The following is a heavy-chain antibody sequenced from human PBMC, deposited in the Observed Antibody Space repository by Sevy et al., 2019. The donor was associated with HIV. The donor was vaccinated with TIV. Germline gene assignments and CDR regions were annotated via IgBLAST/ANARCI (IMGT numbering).Heavy chain of an antibody. J-gene: IGHJ6*03. D-gene: IGHD3-3*01. CDR3: ARLGTIFGVATYYYYYMDV. V-gene: IGHV1-18*01. Sequence: ASVKVSCKASGYTFTSYGISWVRQAPGQGLEWMGWISAYNGNTNYAQKLQGRVTMTTDTSTSTAYMELGGLRSDDTAVYYCARLGTIFGVATYYYYYMDVWGKGTTVTVSS. CDR1: GYTFTSYG. CDR2: ISAYNGNT.